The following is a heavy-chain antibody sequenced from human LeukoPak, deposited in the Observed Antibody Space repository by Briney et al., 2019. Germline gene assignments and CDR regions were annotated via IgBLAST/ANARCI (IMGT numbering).Heavy chain of an antibody. Sequence: GGSLRLSCAASGFRFSDFTMTWVRQAPGKGREGVSAIGGGGGSTYYADSLGGRFTISRDNSKDMVYLQMNSLKVEDTATYYCGKEGGAWGQGTKVTVSS. J-gene: IGHJ5*02. CDR3: GKEGGA. CDR2: IGGGGGST. D-gene: IGHD3-16*01. V-gene: IGHV3-23*01. CDR1: GFRFSDFT.